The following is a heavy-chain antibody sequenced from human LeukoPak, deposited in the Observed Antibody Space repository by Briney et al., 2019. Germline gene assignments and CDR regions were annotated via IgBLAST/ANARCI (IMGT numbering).Heavy chain of an antibody. J-gene: IGHJ4*02. CDR3: ARTRFGELSVFDY. Sequence: PSETLSLTCAVYGGSFSGYYWSWIRQPPGKGLEWIGEINHSGSTNYNPSLKSRVTISVDTSKNQFSLKLSSVTAADTAVYYCARTRFGELSVFDYWGQGTLVTVSS. CDR2: INHSGST. D-gene: IGHD3-10*01. CDR1: GGSFSGYY. V-gene: IGHV4-34*01.